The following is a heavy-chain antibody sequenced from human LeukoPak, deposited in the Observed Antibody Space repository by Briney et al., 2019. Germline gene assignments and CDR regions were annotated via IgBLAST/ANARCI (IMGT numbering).Heavy chain of an antibody. Sequence: SETLSLTCTVSGGSISSYYWSWIRQPPGKGLEWIGYIYYSGSTNYNPSLTSRVTISVDTSKNQFSLKLSSVTAADTAVYYCARASWDGLFDYWGQGTLVTVSS. V-gene: IGHV4-59*01. D-gene: IGHD3/OR15-3a*01. J-gene: IGHJ4*02. CDR2: IYYSGST. CDR1: GGSISSYY. CDR3: ARASWDGLFDY.